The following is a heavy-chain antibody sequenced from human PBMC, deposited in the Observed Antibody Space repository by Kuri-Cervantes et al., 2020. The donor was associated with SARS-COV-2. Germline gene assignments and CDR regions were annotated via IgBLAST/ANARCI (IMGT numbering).Heavy chain of an antibody. D-gene: IGHD2-2*01. CDR2: VYTSGIT. CDR1: GASISSYY. Sequence: SETLSLTCAVSGASISSYYRNWIRQPAGKGLEWIGRVYTSGITNYNPSLKSRVTMSVDTSNNQFSLKLNSVTAADTAVYYCARRGVVPAARPGYYYYYMDVWGKGTTVTVSS. V-gene: IGHV4-4*07. J-gene: IGHJ6*03. CDR3: ARRGVVPAARPGYYYYYMDV.